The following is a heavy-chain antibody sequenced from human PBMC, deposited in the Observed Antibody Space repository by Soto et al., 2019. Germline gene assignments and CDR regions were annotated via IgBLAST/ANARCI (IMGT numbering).Heavy chain of an antibody. CDR3: ARDRGSYALAY. Sequence: QVQLVQSGAEGKKPGASVKVSCKASGYTFTSYGITWVRQAPGQGLEWMGWISAYNGNTNYAQKLQGRVTMTTETSRNTDYMELRSQRSDDTAVYYCARDRGSYALAYWGQGTLVTVSS. V-gene: IGHV1-18*01. CDR1: GYTFTSYG. J-gene: IGHJ4*02. D-gene: IGHD1-26*01. CDR2: ISAYNGNT.